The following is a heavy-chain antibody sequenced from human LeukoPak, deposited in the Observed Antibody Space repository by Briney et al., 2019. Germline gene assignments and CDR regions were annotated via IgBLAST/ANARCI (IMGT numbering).Heavy chain of an antibody. CDR2: VSNSGDYI. CDR1: GFSFSSYR. V-gene: IGHV3-21*06. CDR3: AKGVRSVWGSYRTQYYFDY. D-gene: IGHD3-16*02. Sequence: GGSLRLSCAASGFSFSSYRMNWVRQAPGKGLEWVSSVSNSGDYIHYADSVKGRFTISRDNSKNSLYLQMNSLRAEDTAVYYCAKGVRSVWGSYRTQYYFDYWGQGTLVTVSS. J-gene: IGHJ4*02.